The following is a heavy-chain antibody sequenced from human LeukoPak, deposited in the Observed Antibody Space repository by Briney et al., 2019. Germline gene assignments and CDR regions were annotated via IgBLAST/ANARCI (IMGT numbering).Heavy chain of an antibody. CDR1: GGSFSGYY. D-gene: IGHD6-6*01. Sequence: SETLSLTCAVYGGSFSGYYWSWIRQPPGKGLEWIGEINHSGSTNYNPSLKSRVTISVDTSKNQFSLKLSSVTAADTAVYYCARGGIAALNYYFDYWGQGTLVTVSS. V-gene: IGHV4-34*01. CDR2: INHSGST. J-gene: IGHJ4*02. CDR3: ARGGIAALNYYFDY.